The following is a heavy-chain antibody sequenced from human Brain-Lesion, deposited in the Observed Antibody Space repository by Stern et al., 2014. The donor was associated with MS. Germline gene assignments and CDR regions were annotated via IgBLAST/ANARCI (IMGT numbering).Heavy chain of an antibody. J-gene: IGHJ4*02. Sequence: EVQLVESGAEVKKPGESLKISCEASGYLFDDYWIGWVRQMSGRGLELVAIIFPRDSNTRYSPSVQGQVTISADKSISTASLQWRSLKASDPAMFYCARSPATPSGYDRFDYWGQGALVTVSS. CDR1: GYLFDDYW. D-gene: IGHD5-12*01. V-gene: IGHV5-51*03. CDR3: ARSPATPSGYDRFDY. CDR2: IFPRDSNT.